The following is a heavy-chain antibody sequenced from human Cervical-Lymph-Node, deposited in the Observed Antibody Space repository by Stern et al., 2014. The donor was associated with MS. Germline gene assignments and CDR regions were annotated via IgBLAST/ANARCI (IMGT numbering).Heavy chain of an antibody. CDR1: GGSISSYY. CDR3: ARRWSGVDY. V-gene: IGHV4-59*08. D-gene: IGHD3-3*01. J-gene: IGHJ4*02. Sequence: VQLVESGPGLVKPSETLSLTCTVSGGSISSYYWTRIRQPPGKGLEWIGYIHYSGTTHYNPSVRSRVTMSMDTAKNQFSLTLTSVTAADTAVYYCARRWSGVDYWGQGTLVTVSS. CDR2: IHYSGTT.